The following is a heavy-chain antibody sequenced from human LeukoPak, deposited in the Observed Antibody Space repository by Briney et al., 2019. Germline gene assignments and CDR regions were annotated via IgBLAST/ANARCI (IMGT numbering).Heavy chain of an antibody. J-gene: IGHJ4*02. CDR3: AREKKDGSTGYNYYYFDY. CDR1: GGSISSYY. V-gene: IGHV4-59*01. D-gene: IGHD3-22*01. Sequence: PSETLSLTCTVSGGSISSYYWSWIRQPPGKGLEWIGYIYYSGSTNHNPSLESRATISVDTSKNQFSLKLSSVTAADTAVYYCAREKKDGSTGYNYYYFDYWGQGTLVTVSS. CDR2: IYYSGST.